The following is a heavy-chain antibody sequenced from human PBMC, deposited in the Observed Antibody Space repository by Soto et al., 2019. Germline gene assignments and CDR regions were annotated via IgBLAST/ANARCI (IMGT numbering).Heavy chain of an antibody. J-gene: IGHJ5*02. CDR1: GFTFRNYS. CDR2: ISYDGVYK. V-gene: IGHV3-30-3*01. D-gene: IGHD5-12*01. CDR3: TGDSARWLHLPDQ. Sequence: QVQLVESGGGVVQPGRSLRVSCAASGFTFRNYSMHWVRQAPGKGLEWVAVISYDGVYKYYGDSMKGRFTISRDNSRSMVSPQMNSPRTEDTAVFYCTGDSARWLHLPDQWGQGILEIISS.